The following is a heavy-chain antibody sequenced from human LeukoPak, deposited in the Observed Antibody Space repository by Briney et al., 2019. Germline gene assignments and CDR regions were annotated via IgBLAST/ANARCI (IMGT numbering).Heavy chain of an antibody. D-gene: IGHD2-15*01. Sequence: SETLSLTCAVYGGSFSGYYWSWIRQPPGKGLEWIGEINHSGSTNYNPSLKSRVTISVDTSKNQFSLKLSSVTAADTAVYYCARGPCGGSCYYDYRGQGTLVTVSS. CDR2: INHSGST. J-gene: IGHJ4*02. V-gene: IGHV4-34*01. CDR3: ARGPCGGSCYYDY. CDR1: GGSFSGYY.